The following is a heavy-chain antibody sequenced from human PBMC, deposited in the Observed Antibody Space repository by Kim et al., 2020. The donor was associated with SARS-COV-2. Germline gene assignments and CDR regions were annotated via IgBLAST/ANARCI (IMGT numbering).Heavy chain of an antibody. D-gene: IGHD6-13*01. CDR3: AGHSSSWYNGGFDY. CDR2: ISGSGGST. CDR1: GFTFSSYA. Sequence: GGSLRLSCAASGFTFSSYAMSWVRQAPGKGLEWVSAISGSGGSTYYADSVKGRFTISRDNSKNTLYLQMNSLRAEDTAVYYCAGHSSSWYNGGFDYWGQGTLVTVSS. J-gene: IGHJ4*02. V-gene: IGHV3-23*01.